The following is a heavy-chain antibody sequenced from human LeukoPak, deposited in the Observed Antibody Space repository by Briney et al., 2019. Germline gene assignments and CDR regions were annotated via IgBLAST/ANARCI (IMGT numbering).Heavy chain of an antibody. V-gene: IGHV4-59*08. CDR3: ARYGSGTYLRFDY. CDR1: GGSISGYY. CDR2: IYNSGST. J-gene: IGHJ4*02. Sequence: SETLSLTCTVSGGSISGYYWSWIRQSPGKGLEWIAYIYNSGSTNYNPSLQSRVTISVDTSKNQFSLNLSSVTAADTAVYYCARYGSGTYLRFDYWGQGTLVTVSS. D-gene: IGHD3-10*01.